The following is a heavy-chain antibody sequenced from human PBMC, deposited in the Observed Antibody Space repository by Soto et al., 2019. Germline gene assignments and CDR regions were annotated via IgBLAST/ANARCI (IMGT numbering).Heavy chain of an antibody. CDR3: VKIRTTISLHEEEAI. Sequence: QVQLVQSGAEVKKPGSSVKVSCKSSGGTFGSYAISWVRQAPGQGLEWMGGVIPIFGTPHYAQKFHGRVTITADMPTSTAYLELSSLKSADTAVYYSVKIRTTISLHEEEAIWGQGTQVTVSS. CDR2: VIPIFGTP. D-gene: IGHD1-1*01. J-gene: IGHJ4*02. V-gene: IGHV1-69*06. CDR1: GGTFGSYA.